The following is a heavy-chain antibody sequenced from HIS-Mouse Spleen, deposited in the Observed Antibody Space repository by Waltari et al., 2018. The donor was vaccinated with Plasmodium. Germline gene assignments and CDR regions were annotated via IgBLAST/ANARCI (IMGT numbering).Heavy chain of an antibody. CDR2: VNPNSGGT. CDR3: ARVLGYKAAAGTFVEYFQH. Sequence: QVQLVQSGAEVKKPGASVKVSCKASGYTFTVYYMHWVRQAPGKGLEWREWVNPNSGGTNCAQQFQGRVTRTRDTSISTAYMELSRLRSDDTAVYYCARVLGYKAAAGTFVEYFQHWGQGTLVTVSS. J-gene: IGHJ1*01. V-gene: IGHV1-2*02. D-gene: IGHD6-13*01. CDR1: GYTFTVYY.